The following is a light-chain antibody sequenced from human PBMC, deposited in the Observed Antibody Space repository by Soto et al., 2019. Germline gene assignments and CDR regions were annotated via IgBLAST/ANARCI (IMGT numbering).Light chain of an antibody. CDR1: SSNIGGNA. CDR3: AAWDDSLSGYV. J-gene: IGLJ1*01. V-gene: IGLV1-44*01. CDR2: SNN. Sequence: QSVLTQPPSASGTPGQRVTISCSGSSSNIGGNAVNWYQQLPGTTPKLLIYSNNQRPSGVPDRFSGSKSGTSASLAISGLQSEDVADYYCAAWDDSLSGYVFGTGTKLTVL.